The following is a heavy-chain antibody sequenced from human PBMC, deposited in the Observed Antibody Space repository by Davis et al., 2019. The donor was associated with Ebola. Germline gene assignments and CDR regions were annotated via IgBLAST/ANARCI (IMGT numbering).Heavy chain of an antibody. J-gene: IGHJ4*02. Sequence: GGSLKISCAASGFMFSTYAMHWVRQAPGKGLEWVAVISKDGSSEDYADSLRGRFTISRDKSKNMLFLQMNSLRPEDTAVYYCLAGTNYWGQGTQVIVSS. CDR3: LAGTNY. CDR2: ISKDGSSE. CDR1: GFMFSTYA. D-gene: IGHD6-19*01. V-gene: IGHV3-30*04.